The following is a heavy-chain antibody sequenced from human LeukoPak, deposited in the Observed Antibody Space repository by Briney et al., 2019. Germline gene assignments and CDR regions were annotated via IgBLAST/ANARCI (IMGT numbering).Heavy chain of an antibody. CDR3: AKDLGGIHYFDY. CDR2: ISYDGSNT. Sequence: PGRSLRLSCAASGFTFSSYGMHWVRQAPGKGLEWVAIISYDGSNTYYADSVKGRFTISRDNSKNTLYLQMNSLRPEDTAVYYCAKDLGGIHYFDYWDQGTLVSVSS. J-gene: IGHJ4*02. CDR1: GFTFSSYG. V-gene: IGHV3-30*18.